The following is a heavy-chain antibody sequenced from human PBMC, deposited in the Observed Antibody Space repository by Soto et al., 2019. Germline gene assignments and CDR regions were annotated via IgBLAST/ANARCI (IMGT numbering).Heavy chain of an antibody. J-gene: IGHJ5*02. D-gene: IGHD2-15*01. CDR1: GFTFRTYA. CDR3: ARPTVVVVASKPRWFDP. CDR2: ISGSGAST. V-gene: IGHV3-23*01. Sequence: GSLRLSCAASGFTFRTYAMSWVRQAPGKGLEWVSVISGSGASTYYADSVKGRFTISRDNSENTLYLQMNSLRAEDTAIYYCARPTVVVVASKPRWFDPWGRGTLVTVSS.